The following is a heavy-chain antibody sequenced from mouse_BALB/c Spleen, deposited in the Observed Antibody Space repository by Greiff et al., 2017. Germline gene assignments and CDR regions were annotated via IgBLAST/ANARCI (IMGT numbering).Heavy chain of an antibody. V-gene: IGHV1S81*02. J-gene: IGHJ2*01. CDR1: GYTFTSYW. Sequence: QVQLQQPGAELVKPGASVKLSCKASGYTFTSYWMHWVKQRPGQGLEWIGEINPSNGRTNYNEKFKSKATLTVDKSSSTAYMQLSSLTSEDSAVYYCASLLPTFFDYWGQGTTLTVSS. D-gene: IGHD2-1*01. CDR2: INPSNGRT. CDR3: ASLLPTFFDY.